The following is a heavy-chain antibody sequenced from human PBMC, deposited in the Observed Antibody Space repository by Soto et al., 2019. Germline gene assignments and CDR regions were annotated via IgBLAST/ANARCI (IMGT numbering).Heavy chain of an antibody. CDR1: GYTFTSYA. V-gene: IGHV1-3*05. J-gene: IGHJ5*02. D-gene: IGHD3-22*01. Sequence: QVQLVQSGAEEKKPGASVKVSCKASGYTFTSYAMHWVRQAPGQRLEWMGWINAGNGNTKYSQKFQGRVTITRDTSASTAYMELSSLRSEDTAVYYCAREEYYYDSSGYYGAWGQGTLVTVSS. CDR2: INAGNGNT. CDR3: AREEYYYDSSGYYGA.